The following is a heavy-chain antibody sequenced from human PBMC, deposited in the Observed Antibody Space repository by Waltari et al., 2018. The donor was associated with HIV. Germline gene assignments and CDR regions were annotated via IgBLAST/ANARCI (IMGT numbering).Heavy chain of an antibody. Sequence: QIQLVESGGEMKKTGASVKVACKAAVYSFRSYSISWVRQATGQGIEWMGWISGYNYNTKYAEKFQGSVTMTTDTSTSTAYMELRNLRSDDTAMYYCARVESMLRVVHFDYWGQGTLVTVSS. J-gene: IGHJ4*02. CDR2: ISGYNYNT. D-gene: IGHD3-16*01. CDR1: VYSFRSYS. V-gene: IGHV1-18*04. CDR3: ARVESMLRVVHFDY.